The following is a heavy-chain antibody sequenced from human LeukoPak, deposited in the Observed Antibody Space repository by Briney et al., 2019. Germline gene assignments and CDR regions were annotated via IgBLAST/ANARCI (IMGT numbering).Heavy chain of an antibody. D-gene: IGHD4-17*01. V-gene: IGHV4-30-2*01. CDR1: GGSISSGGYS. J-gene: IGHJ4*02. CDR3: ARSHTFPTVTSFDY. Sequence: SQTLSLTCAVSGGSISSGGYSWRWIRQPPGKGLEWIGYIYHSGSTYYNPSLKSRVTISVDRSKNQFSLKLSSVTAADTAVYYCARSHTFPTVTSFDYWGQGTLVTVSS. CDR2: IYHSGST.